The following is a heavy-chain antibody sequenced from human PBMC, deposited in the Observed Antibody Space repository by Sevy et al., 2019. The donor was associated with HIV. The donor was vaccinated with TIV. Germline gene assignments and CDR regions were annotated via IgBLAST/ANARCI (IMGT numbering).Heavy chain of an antibody. Sequence: SETLSLTCTVSGGSISSGGYYWSWIRQHPGKGLEWIGYIYYSGSTYYNPSLKSRVTISVDTSKNQFSLKLSSVTAADTAVYYCARGGGYCSGGSCYSHDYYYYMDVWGKGTTVTVSS. CDR1: GGSISSGGYY. CDR2: IYYSGST. V-gene: IGHV4-31*03. D-gene: IGHD2-15*01. J-gene: IGHJ6*03. CDR3: ARGGGYCSGGSCYSHDYYYYMDV.